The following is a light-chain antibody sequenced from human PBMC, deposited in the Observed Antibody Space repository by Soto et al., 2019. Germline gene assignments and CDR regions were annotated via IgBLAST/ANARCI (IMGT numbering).Light chain of an antibody. CDR1: QSVSSN. CDR3: QKYNNWPPT. J-gene: IGKJ2*01. V-gene: IGKV3-15*01. Sequence: EIGMPQSPATLSVSPGERATLSCRASQSVSSNLAWYQQKPGQAPRLLIYGASTRATGIPARFSGSASGTEFTLTISSLQYEDFAVYYCQKYNNWPPTFGQGTKLEIK. CDR2: GAS.